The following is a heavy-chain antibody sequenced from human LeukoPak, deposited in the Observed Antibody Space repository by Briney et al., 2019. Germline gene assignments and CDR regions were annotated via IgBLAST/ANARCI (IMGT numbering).Heavy chain of an antibody. CDR2: INPNSGGP. CDR1: GYTFTGYY. CDR3: ARSGVGSRSWEIDY. D-gene: IGHD6-13*01. J-gene: IGHJ4*02. Sequence: GASVKVSCKASGYTFTGYYMHWVRQAPRQGLEWMGWINPNSGGPNYAQKFQGRVTMARDTSISTAYLELSWLRSDDMAVYYCARSGVGSRSWEIDYWGQGTLVTVSS. V-gene: IGHV1-2*02.